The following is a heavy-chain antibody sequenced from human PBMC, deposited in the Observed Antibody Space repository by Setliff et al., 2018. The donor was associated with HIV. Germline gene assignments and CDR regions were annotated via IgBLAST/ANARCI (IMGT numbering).Heavy chain of an antibody. CDR3: ARDSGWGSYILWTFDI. Sequence: GASVKVSCKASGYTFTSYGISWVRQAPGQGLERMGWISAYKGNTNYAQKLQGRVTMTTETSTSTAYMELRSLRSDYTAVYYCARDSGWGSYILWTFDIWGPGTMVTVSS. CDR1: GYTFTSYG. J-gene: IGHJ3*02. CDR2: ISAYKGNT. D-gene: IGHD1-26*01. V-gene: IGHV1-18*01.